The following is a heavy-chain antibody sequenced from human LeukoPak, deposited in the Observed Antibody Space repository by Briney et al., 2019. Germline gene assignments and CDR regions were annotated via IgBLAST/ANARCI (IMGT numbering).Heavy chain of an antibody. D-gene: IGHD5-12*01. J-gene: IGHJ4*02. CDR3: AREAYTGFDLEAFDS. V-gene: IGHV3-21*06. Sequence: GGSLRFSCAVSGFTFSSYSLNWVRQAPGKGLEWVSSITSSSGSIYYADSVKGRFTISRDNAKSSLYLQMNSLRVEDTAVYYCAREAYTGFDLEAFDSWGQGTRVTVSS. CDR1: GFTFSSYS. CDR2: ITSSSGSI.